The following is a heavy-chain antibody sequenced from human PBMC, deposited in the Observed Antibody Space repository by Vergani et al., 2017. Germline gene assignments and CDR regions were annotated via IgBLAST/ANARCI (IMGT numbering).Heavy chain of an antibody. J-gene: IGHJ5*02. Sequence: QVQLVQSGAEVKKPGASVKVSRKASGYTFTSYGISLVRQAPGQGLEWMGWISAYNGNTNYAQKLQGRITMSTDTSTSTAYMGLRSLRSDDTAVYYWARGVYGDDGGDWFDPWGQGTLVTVSS. CDR3: ARGVYGDDGGDWFDP. V-gene: IGHV1-18*01. D-gene: IGHD4-17*01. CDR1: GYTFTSYG. CDR2: ISAYNGNT.